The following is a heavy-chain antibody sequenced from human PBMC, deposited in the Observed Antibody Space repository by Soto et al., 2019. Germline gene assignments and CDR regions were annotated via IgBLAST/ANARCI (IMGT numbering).Heavy chain of an antibody. CDR2: ISSSSSYI. Sequence: EVQLVESGGGLVKPGGSLRLSCAASGFTFSSYSMNWVRQAPGKGLEWVSSISSSSSYIYYADSVKGRFTISRDNAKNSLYLQMNRLRAEDTAVYYCARDGKRGYSSFPFDPWGQGTLVTVSS. CDR3: ARDGKRGYSSFPFDP. V-gene: IGHV3-21*01. CDR1: GFTFSSYS. D-gene: IGHD6-13*01. J-gene: IGHJ5*02.